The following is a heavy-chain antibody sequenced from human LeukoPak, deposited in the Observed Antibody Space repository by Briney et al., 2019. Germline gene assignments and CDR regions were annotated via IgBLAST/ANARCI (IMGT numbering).Heavy chain of an antibody. CDR3: TKERVTSDGEPFDS. Sequence: GGSLRLSCAASGLTFSSYSMNWVRQAPGKGLEWVSSISSSSSYIYYADSVKGRFTISRDNAKNSLYLQMNSLRAEDTAVYYCTKERVTSDGEPFDSWGPGTLVTVSS. V-gene: IGHV3-21*01. CDR2: ISSSSSYI. J-gene: IGHJ4*02. CDR1: GLTFSSYS. D-gene: IGHD2-2*01.